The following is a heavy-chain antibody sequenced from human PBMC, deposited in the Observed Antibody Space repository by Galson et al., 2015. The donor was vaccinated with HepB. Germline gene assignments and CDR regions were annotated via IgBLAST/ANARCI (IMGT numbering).Heavy chain of an antibody. CDR3: ARDSGYDFWSGYHFDY. CDR1: GFTFSSYA. D-gene: IGHD3-3*01. Sequence: SLRLSCAVSGFTFSSYAMHWVRQAPGKGLEWVAVISYDGRNKYYADSVKGRFTISRDNSKNTLYLQMNSLRAEDTAVYYCARDSGYDFWSGYHFDYWGQGTLVTVSS. CDR2: ISYDGRNK. V-gene: IGHV3-30*04. J-gene: IGHJ4*02.